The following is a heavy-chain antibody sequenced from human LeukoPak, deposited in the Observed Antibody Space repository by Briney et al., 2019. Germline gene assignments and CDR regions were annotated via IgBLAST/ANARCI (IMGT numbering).Heavy chain of an antibody. D-gene: IGHD6-19*01. J-gene: IGHJ4*02. CDR2: ISYDGSNK. V-gene: IGHV3-30*18. CDR1: GFTFSIFG. Sequence: PGGSLRLSCAASGFTFSIFGMHWVRQAPGKGLEWVALISYDGSNKWYADSVEGRFTTSRDNSKNTLYLQMSSLRAEDTAVYYCAKDEPGISATRPDYWGQGTLVSVSS. CDR3: AKDEPGISATRPDY.